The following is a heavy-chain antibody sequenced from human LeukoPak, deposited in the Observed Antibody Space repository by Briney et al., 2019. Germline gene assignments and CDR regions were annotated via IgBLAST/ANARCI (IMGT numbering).Heavy chain of an antibody. CDR2: IHYSGST. Sequence: SETLSLTCTVSGGSLRSSSYYWGWGRQPPGKGLEWIGSIHYSGSTYYNPSLKSRVAISVDTSKNQFSLKLSSVTAADTAVYYCARDPHYWGQGTLVTVSS. J-gene: IGHJ4*02. V-gene: IGHV4-39*07. CDR1: GGSLRSSSYY. CDR3: ARDPHY.